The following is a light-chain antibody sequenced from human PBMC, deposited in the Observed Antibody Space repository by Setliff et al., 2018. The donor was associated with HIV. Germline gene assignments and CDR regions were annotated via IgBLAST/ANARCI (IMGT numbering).Light chain of an antibody. Sequence: QSALTQPASVSGSPGQSITISCTGTSSDVGSYNLVSWYQQHPGNAPKLMIYEGTKRPSGVSNRISGSKSGNTASLTISGLQAADEADYYCCSYAGTTTVVFGTGTKGTV. CDR2: EGT. CDR3: CSYAGTTTVV. V-gene: IGLV2-23*01. CDR1: SSDVGSYNL. J-gene: IGLJ1*01.